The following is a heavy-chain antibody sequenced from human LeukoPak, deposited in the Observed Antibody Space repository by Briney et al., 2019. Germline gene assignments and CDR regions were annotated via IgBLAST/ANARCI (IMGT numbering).Heavy chain of an antibody. J-gene: IGHJ4*02. D-gene: IGHD2/OR15-2a*01. CDR2: IHHSGST. V-gene: IGHV4-38-2*01. CDR1: GSSISSDYL. CDR3: AREPAGRGAMEY. Sequence: SETLSLTCAVSGSSISSDYLCHWIRQPPGKGLEGIGTIHHSGSTYYNPSLKSRVTISVDTSNNQFSLKLTSVTAADTAVHYCAREPAGRGAMEYWGQGTQVTVSS.